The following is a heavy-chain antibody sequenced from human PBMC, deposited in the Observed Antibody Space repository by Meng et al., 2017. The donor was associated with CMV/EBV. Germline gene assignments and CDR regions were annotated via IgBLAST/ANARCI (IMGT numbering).Heavy chain of an antibody. Sequence: GESLKISCAASGFTFRRYTMNWVRQPPGKGLEWISSISGGGTHINYADSMKGRFTVSRDNANNSLDLQMNSLRAEDTAVYYCARHTVAGRGGWFDPWGQGTLVTVSS. CDR1: GFTFRRYT. CDR3: ARHTVAGRGGWFDP. J-gene: IGHJ5*02. CDR2: ISGGGTHI. D-gene: IGHD6-19*01. V-gene: IGHV3-21*01.